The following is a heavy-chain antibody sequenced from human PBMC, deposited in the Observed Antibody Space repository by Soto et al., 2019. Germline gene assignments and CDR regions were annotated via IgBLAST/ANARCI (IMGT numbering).Heavy chain of an antibody. CDR1: GYTFTIYYT. Sequence: GASVKVSCKASGYTFTIYYTISWVRQAPGQGLEWMGRIIPILGIANYAQKFQGRVTITAGKSTSTAYMELSSLRSEDTAVYYCARGNMGTYYDILTGYSPGWFDPWGQGTLVTVSS. D-gene: IGHD3-9*01. CDR2: IIPILGIA. J-gene: IGHJ5*02. CDR3: ARGNMGTYYDILTGYSPGWFDP. V-gene: IGHV1-69*02.